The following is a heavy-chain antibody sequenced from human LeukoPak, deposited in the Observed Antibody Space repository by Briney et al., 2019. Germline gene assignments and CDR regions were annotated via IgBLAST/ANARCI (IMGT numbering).Heavy chain of an antibody. CDR1: GGTFSSYA. J-gene: IGHJ5*02. V-gene: IGHV1-69*13. CDR3: ATLTPGCDGDCDGFDP. D-gene: IGHD2-21*02. CDR2: IIPIFGTA. Sequence: GASVKVSCKASGGTFSSYAISWVRQAPGQGLEWMGGIIPIFGTANYAQKFQGRVTITADESTSTAYMELSSLRSEDTAVYYCATLTPGCDGDCDGFDPWGQGTLVTVSS.